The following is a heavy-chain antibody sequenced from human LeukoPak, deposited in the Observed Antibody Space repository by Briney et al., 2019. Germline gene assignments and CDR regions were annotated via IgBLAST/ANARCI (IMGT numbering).Heavy chain of an antibody. CDR1: GGTFSSYA. J-gene: IGHJ4*02. D-gene: IGHD3-22*01. CDR2: IIPIFGTA. CDR3: ARGRDDSSGYYSWTLDY. Sequence: ASVKVSCKASGGTFSSYAISWVRQAPGQGLEWMGGIIPIFGTANYAQKFQGRVTITTDESTSTAYMELSSLRSEDTAVYYCARGRDDSSGYYSWTLDYWGQGTLVTVSS. V-gene: IGHV1-69*05.